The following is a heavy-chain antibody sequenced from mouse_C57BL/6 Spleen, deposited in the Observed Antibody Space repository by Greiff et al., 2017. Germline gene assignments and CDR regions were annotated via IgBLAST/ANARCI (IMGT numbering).Heavy chain of an antibody. D-gene: IGHD2-2*01. CDR3: ARSMVTTDPYYVDY. J-gene: IGHJ2*01. Sequence: EVQVVESGPGLVKPSQSLSLTCSVTGYSITSGYYWNWIRQFPGNKLEWMGYISYDGSNNYNPSLKNRISITRDTSKNQFFLKLNSVTTEDTATYYCARSMVTTDPYYVDYWGQGTTLTVSS. CDR1: GYSITSGYY. CDR2: ISYDGSN. V-gene: IGHV3-6*01.